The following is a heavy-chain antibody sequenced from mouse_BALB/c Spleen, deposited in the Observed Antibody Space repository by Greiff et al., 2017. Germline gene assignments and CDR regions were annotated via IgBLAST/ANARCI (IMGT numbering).Heavy chain of an antibody. CDR3: ARRGDYGSSYAYYFDY. CDR1: GYTFTSYW. J-gene: IGHJ2*01. D-gene: IGHD1-1*01. CDR2: INPSTGYT. V-gene: IGHV1-7*01. Sequence: VQLQQSGAELAKPGASVKMSCKASGYTFTSYWMHWVKQRPGQGLEWIGYINPSTGYTEYNQKFKDKATLTADKSSSTAYMQLSSLTSEDSAVYYCARRGDYGSSYAYYFDYWGQGTTLTVSS.